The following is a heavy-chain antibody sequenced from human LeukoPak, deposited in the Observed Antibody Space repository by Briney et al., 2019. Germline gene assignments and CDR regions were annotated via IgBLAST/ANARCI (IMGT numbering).Heavy chain of an antibody. J-gene: IGHJ4*02. V-gene: IGHV4-39*01. CDR1: GGSISSSSYY. CDR2: IYYSGST. D-gene: IGHD3-22*01. CDR3: ARGGYIVEGIDY. Sequence: SETLSLTCTVSGGSISSSSYYWGWIRQPPGKGLEWIGSIYYSGSTYYNPSLKSRVTISVDTSKNQFSLKLSSVTAADTAVYYCARGGYIVEGIDYWGQGTLVTVSS.